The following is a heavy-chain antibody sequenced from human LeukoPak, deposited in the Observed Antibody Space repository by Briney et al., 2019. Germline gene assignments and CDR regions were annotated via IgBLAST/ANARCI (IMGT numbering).Heavy chain of an antibody. V-gene: IGHV1-2*02. Sequence: ASVKVSCKASGYTFTAYYIHWVRQAPGQGLEWMGWVNPNSGGTHSAQKSQGRVTMTRDTSISTAYMELSSLRSDDTAVYYCARDVGVVATIFRNGENWFDPWGQGTLVTVSS. CDR1: GYTFTAYY. J-gene: IGHJ5*02. CDR3: ARDVGVVATIFRNGENWFDP. D-gene: IGHD5-12*01. CDR2: VNPNSGGT.